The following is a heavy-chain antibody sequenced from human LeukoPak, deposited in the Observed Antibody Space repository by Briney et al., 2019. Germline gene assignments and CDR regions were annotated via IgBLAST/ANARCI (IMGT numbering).Heavy chain of an antibody. CDR1: GFTVSSNY. Sequence: PGGSLRLSCAASGFTVSSNYMSWVRQPPGKGLEWVGEINHSGSTNYNTSLKSRVTISVDTSKNQFSLKLSSVTAADTAVYYCAHCSSTSCYGRGDYWGQGTLVTVSS. CDR2: INHSGST. J-gene: IGHJ4*02. CDR3: AHCSSTSCYGRGDY. V-gene: IGHV4-34*08. D-gene: IGHD2-2*01.